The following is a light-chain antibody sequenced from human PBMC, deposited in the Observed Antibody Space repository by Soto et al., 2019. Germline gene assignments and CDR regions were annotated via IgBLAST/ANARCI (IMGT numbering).Light chain of an antibody. V-gene: IGKV3-20*01. Sequence: EIVLTQSPGTLSLSPGERATLSCRASQGVKNNFLAWYQQKPGQAPRLLIYGASTRATGIPDRFSGTGSGTDFTLTISRLEPEDFAVYYCQQYGGSPQRTFGQGTKVEIK. CDR2: GAS. CDR3: QQYGGSPQRT. J-gene: IGKJ1*01. CDR1: QGVKNNF.